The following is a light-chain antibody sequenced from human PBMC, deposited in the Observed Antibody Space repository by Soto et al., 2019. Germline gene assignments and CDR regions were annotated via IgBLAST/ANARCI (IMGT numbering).Light chain of an antibody. J-gene: IGKJ4*01. V-gene: IGKV3-15*01. CDR3: QQYNKWPLT. CDR2: DTS. CDR1: QSVRNN. Sequence: ERVMTQSPGTLSVSPGERVTLSCRASQSVRNNLAWYQQKPGQGPRLLIYDTSTRATGIPARFSGSGSGTEFTLTISSLQSEDFAVYHCQQYNKWPLTFGGGTKVDIK.